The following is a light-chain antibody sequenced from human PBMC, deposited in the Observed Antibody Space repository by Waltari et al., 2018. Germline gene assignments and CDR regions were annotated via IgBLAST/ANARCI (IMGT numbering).Light chain of an antibody. CDR1: QDISTY. V-gene: IGKV1-9*01. J-gene: IGKJ3*01. CDR2: AVS. Sequence: DIHLPQPPSSFSPSVGTGVPIPCRASQDISTYLAWYQQKPGKAPKLLIHAVSTLQAGVPSRFSGGGSGTEFTLTISSLQPEDFATYYCQQLSGYPFTFGPGTKVD. CDR3: QQLSGYPFT.